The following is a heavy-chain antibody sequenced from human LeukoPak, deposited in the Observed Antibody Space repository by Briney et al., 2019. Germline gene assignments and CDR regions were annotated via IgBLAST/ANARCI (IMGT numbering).Heavy chain of an antibody. CDR2: IWYNGSNI. J-gene: IGHJ4*02. V-gene: IGHV3-33*01. CDR3: ARARNDYDSNGFSFLDY. Sequence: GGSLRLSCAASGISFSSHGMHWVRQAPGKGLEWVAVIWYNGSNIYYADSVKGRFAISRDNSKNTLYLQMNSLRAEDTALYYCARARNDYDSNGFSFLDYWGQGTLVTVSS. D-gene: IGHD3-22*01. CDR1: GISFSSHG.